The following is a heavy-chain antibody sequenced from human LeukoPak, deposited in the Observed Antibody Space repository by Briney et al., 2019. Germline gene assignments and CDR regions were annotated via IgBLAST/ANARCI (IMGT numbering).Heavy chain of an antibody. V-gene: IGHV3-30*03. CDR3: ARELTAIAAAGFDY. CDR1: GFTFSSYG. D-gene: IGHD6-13*01. CDR2: ISYDGSNK. J-gene: IGHJ4*02. Sequence: PGRSLRLSCAASGFTFSSYGMHWVRQAPGKGLEWVAVISYDGSNKYYADSVKGRFTISRDNSKNTLYLQMNSLRAEDTAVYYCARELTAIAAAGFDYWGQGTLVTVSS.